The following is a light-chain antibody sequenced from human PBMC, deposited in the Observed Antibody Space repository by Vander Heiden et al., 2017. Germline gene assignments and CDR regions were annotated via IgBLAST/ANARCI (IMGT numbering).Light chain of an antibody. J-gene: IGLJ3*02. CDR3: GTWDSSLTGGLWV. Sequence: QSVFMQPPSVSAAPGQKVTISCSGSSSNIGNNYVSWYQQLPGTAPKLLIYENNQRPSGIPDRFSGSKSGTSATLGITGLQTGDEADYYCGTWDSSLTGGLWVFGGGTKLTVL. V-gene: IGLV1-51*02. CDR1: SSNIGNNY. CDR2: ENN.